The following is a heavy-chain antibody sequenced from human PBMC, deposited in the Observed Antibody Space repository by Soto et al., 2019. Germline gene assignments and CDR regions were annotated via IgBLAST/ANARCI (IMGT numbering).Heavy chain of an antibody. CDR3: ARDDYYYFDY. V-gene: IGHV6-1*01. Sequence: TLSLTCAISGDSVSSKSVAWNWIRQSPSRGLEWLGRTYYRSTWYNDYASSVKSRIIINPDTSKNQFSLQLNSVSPEDTAVYFCARDDYYYFDYWGLGTLVTVSS. CDR1: GDSVSSKSVA. J-gene: IGHJ4*02. D-gene: IGHD4-17*01. CDR2: TYYRSTWYN.